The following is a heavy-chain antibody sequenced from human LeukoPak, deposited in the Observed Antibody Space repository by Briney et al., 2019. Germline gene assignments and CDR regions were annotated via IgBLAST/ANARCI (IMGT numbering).Heavy chain of an antibody. CDR3: AREGLWSFDY. Sequence: GGSLRLSCAASGFTFSNYNMNWVRQAPGKGLEWVSYSSSSSSTIHYADSVKGRFTISRDNAKNSLYLQMNSLRAEDTAVYYCAREGLWSFDYWGQGTLVTVSS. CDR2: SSSSSSTI. CDR1: GFTFSNYN. J-gene: IGHJ4*02. D-gene: IGHD5-18*01. V-gene: IGHV3-48*04.